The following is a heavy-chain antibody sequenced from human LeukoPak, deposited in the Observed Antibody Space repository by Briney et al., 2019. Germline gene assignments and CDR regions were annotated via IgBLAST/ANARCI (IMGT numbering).Heavy chain of an antibody. Sequence: SETLSLTCTVSGGSISSSSYYWGWIRQPPGKGLEWIGSIYYSGSTYYNPSLKSRVTISVDTSKNQFSLKLSSVTAADTAVYYCARHTDIVVVPAADWGQETLVTVSS. V-gene: IGHV4-39*01. D-gene: IGHD2-2*01. J-gene: IGHJ4*02. CDR1: GGSISSSSYY. CDR2: IYYSGST. CDR3: ARHTDIVVVPAAD.